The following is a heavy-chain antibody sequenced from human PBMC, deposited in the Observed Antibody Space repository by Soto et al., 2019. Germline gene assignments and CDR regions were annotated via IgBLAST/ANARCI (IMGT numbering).Heavy chain of an antibody. CDR3: ARESEDLTSNFDY. V-gene: IGHV3-21*01. CDR2: ISSTTNYI. Sequence: NPXGSLQLSCAASGFTFTRYSMNWVRQAPGKGLEWVSSISSTTNYIYYADSMKGRFTASRDNAKKSVYLEMNSLSAEDTALYYCARESEDLTSNFDYWGQGTMVTV. CDR1: GFTFTRYS. J-gene: IGHJ4*02.